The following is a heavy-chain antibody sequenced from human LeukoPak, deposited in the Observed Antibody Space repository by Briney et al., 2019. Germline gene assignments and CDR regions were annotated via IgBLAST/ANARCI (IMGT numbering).Heavy chain of an antibody. J-gene: IGHJ5*02. V-gene: IGHV1-69*13. CDR2: IIPIFGTA. Sequence: SVKVSCKASGGTFSSYAISWVRQAPGQGLEWMGGIIPIFGTANYAQKFQGRVTITADESTSTAYMELSSLRSEDTAVYYCATDHSGSSGWFDPWGQGTLVTVSS. CDR1: GGTFSSYA. CDR3: ATDHSGSSGWFDP. D-gene: IGHD1-26*01.